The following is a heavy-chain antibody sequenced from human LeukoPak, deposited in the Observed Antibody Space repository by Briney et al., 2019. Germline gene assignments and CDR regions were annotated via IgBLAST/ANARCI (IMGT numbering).Heavy chain of an antibody. Sequence: GASVKVSCEASGYTFTSYYMHWVRQAPGQGLEWMGIINPSGGSTSYAQKFQGRVTMTRDTSTSTVYMELSSLRSEDTAVYYCARVLGGAGLLEDYYYYYGMDVWGQGTTVTVSS. CDR2: INPSGGST. CDR3: ARVLGGAGLLEDYYYYYGMDV. V-gene: IGHV1-46*01. CDR1: GYTFTSYY. J-gene: IGHJ6*02. D-gene: IGHD3-3*02.